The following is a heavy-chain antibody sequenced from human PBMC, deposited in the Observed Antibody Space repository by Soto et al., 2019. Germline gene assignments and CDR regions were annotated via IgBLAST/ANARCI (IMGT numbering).Heavy chain of an antibody. CDR2: INPNSGGT. J-gene: IGHJ4*02. Sequence: ASVKVSGESSGYTFTGHYIHWVRQAPGQGLEWMGWINPNSGGTNYAQKFQGRVTMTRDTSISTAYMELSRLRSDDTAVYYCARVGHCNNTSCYPFDYWGQGTLVTVSS. D-gene: IGHD2-2*01. CDR3: ARVGHCNNTSCYPFDY. V-gene: IGHV1-2*02. CDR1: GYTFTGHY.